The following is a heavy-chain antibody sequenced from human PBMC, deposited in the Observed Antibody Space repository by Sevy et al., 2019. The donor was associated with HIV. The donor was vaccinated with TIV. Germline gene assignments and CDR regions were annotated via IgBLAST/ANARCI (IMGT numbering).Heavy chain of an antibody. D-gene: IGHD4-17*01. CDR2: INSDGSST. Sequence: GGSLRLSCAASGFTFSSNWMHWVRQAPGKGLVWVSRINSDGSSTNYADSVKGRFTISRDNAKNTLYLKMNSLRADDTAVYYCARDAFVLVTTGGKKDGYFQHWGQGALVTVSS. J-gene: IGHJ1*01. CDR1: GFTFSSNW. V-gene: IGHV3-74*01. CDR3: ARDAFVLVTTGGKKDGYFQH.